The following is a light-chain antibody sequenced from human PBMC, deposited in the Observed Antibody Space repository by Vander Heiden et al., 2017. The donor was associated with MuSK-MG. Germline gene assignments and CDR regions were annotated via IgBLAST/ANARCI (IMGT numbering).Light chain of an antibody. CDR3: QQDDNLPLT. J-gene: IGKJ3*01. CDR2: DAS. CDR1: QDIRHY. Sequence: DLQVPPSPSSLSASVGDRVPLTCQASQDIRHYLNLYQQNPGKAPKLLNDDASNLETGVPSRCSGSGAGTDFTFTISSLQPEDIATYYCQQDDNLPLTFGQGTKVDIK. V-gene: IGKV1-33*01.